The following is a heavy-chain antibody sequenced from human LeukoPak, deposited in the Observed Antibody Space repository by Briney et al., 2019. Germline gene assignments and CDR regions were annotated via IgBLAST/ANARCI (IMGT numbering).Heavy chain of an antibody. D-gene: IGHD3-22*01. J-gene: IGHJ4*02. CDR2: INHSGST. V-gene: IGHV4-34*01. CDR3: ARLTYYDSSGYYPRKFDY. Sequence: SETLSLTCAVYGGSFSGYYWSWIRQPPGKGLEWIGEINHSGSTNYNPSLKSRVTISVDTSKNQFSLKLSSVTAADTAVYYCARLTYYDSSGYYPRKFDYWGQGTLVTVSS. CDR1: GGSFSGYY.